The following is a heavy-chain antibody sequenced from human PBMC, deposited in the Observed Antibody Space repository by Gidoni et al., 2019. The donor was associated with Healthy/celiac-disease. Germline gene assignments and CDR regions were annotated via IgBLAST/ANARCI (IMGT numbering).Heavy chain of an antibody. CDR1: GFTFSSYA. V-gene: IGHV3-23*01. J-gene: IGHJ6*02. CDR3: AITGHSSGGGYYYYGMDV. D-gene: IGHD6-19*01. CDR2: ISGSGGST. Sequence: EVQLLESGGGLVQPGGSLRLSCAASGFTFSSYAMSWVRQAPGKGLEWVAAISGSGGSTYYADSVKGRFTISRDNSKNTLYLQMNSLRAEDTAVYYCAITGHSSGGGYYYYGMDVWGQGTTVTVSS.